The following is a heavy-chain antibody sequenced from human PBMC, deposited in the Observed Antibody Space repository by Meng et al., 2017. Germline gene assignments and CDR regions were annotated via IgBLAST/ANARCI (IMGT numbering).Heavy chain of an antibody. Sequence: SVKASCKASGYTLTSYYMPWVRQAPGQGHECMGIINPSGGSTSYAQKFQGRVTMTRDTSTSTVYMELSSLRSEDTAVYYCARERNGSSWRLDYWGQGTLVTVSS. J-gene: IGHJ4*02. V-gene: IGHV1-46*01. CDR1: GYTLTSYY. CDR2: INPSGGST. CDR3: ARERNGSSWRLDY. D-gene: IGHD6-13*01.